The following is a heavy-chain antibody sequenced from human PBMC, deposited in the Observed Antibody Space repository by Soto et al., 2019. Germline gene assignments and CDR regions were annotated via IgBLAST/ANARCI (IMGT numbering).Heavy chain of an antibody. CDR3: ARVGCSGGSWYWEGWFDP. J-gene: IGHJ5*02. Sequence: SVKVSCKASGGTFSSYAISWVRQAPGQGLEWMGGIIPIFGTANYAQKFQGRVTITADESTSTAYMELSSLRSEDTAVYYCARVGCSGGSWYWEGWFDPWGQGTLVTVSS. D-gene: IGHD2-15*01. CDR1: GGTFSSYA. V-gene: IGHV1-69*13. CDR2: IIPIFGTA.